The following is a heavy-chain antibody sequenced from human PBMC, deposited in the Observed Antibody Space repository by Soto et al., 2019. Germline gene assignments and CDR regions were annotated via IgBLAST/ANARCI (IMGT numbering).Heavy chain of an antibody. CDR3: AFPVDGDYISYFDQ. CDR1: GFTFSGSA. J-gene: IGHJ4*02. V-gene: IGHV3-73*01. Sequence: EVQLVESGGGMVQPGGTLKLSCAASGFTFSGSAMHWVRQASGKGLEWVGHIRSKAKNYATAYTASVKGRFTISRDDSKNTAYLQMNSLKTEDTAVYYCAFPVDGDYISYFDQWGQGTLVTVSS. D-gene: IGHD4-17*01. CDR2: IRSKAKNYAT.